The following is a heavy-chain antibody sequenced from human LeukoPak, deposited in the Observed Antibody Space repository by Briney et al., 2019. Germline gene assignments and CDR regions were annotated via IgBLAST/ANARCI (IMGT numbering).Heavy chain of an antibody. V-gene: IGHV3-30*04. CDR3: AKDLNYRFDYYYGMDV. CDR2: ISYDGSNK. CDR1: GFTFSSYA. D-gene: IGHD3-16*02. Sequence: PGGSLRLSCAASGFTFSSYAMHWVRQASGKGLEWVAVISYDGSNKYYADSVKGRFTISRDNSKNTLYLQMNSLRAEDTAVYYCAKDLNYRFDYYYGMDVRGQGTTVTVSS. J-gene: IGHJ6*02.